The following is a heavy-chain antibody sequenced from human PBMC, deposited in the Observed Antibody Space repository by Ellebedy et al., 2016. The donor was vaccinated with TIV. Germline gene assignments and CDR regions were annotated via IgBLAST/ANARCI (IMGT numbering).Heavy chain of an antibody. D-gene: IGHD3-10*01. J-gene: IGHJ4*02. V-gene: IGHV3-48*01. Sequence: GESLKISXAASGFTFSSYSMNWVRQAPGKGLEWVSYISSSSSTIYYADSVKGRFTISRDNAKNSLYLQMNSLRAEDTAVYYCARYYYGSGSYSGTIDYWGQGTLVTVSS. CDR2: ISSSSSTI. CDR3: ARYYYGSGSYSGTIDY. CDR1: GFTFSSYS.